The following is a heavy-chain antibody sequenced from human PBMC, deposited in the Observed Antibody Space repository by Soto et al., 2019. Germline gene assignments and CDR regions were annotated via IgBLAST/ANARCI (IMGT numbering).Heavy chain of an antibody. CDR1: GGSFNSYY. CDR2: TFDTGTN. D-gene: IGHD2-21*02. J-gene: IGHJ4*02. CDR3: ARDDRDDCRGRFGH. V-gene: IGHV4-59*01. Sequence: QVQLHESGPGLVKPSETLSLTCTVSGGSFNSYYSWSWVRQPPGKGLEWIGSTFDTGTNYYNPSLKRRVTISLDTAKTQFSLKLTSVTAADTAVYYCARDDRDDCRGRFGHWGQGTLVTVSS.